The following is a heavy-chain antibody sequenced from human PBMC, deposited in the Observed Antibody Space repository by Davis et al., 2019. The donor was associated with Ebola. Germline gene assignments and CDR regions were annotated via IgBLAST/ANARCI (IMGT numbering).Heavy chain of an antibody. CDR2: ISFYNGKT. D-gene: IGHD3-3*01. J-gene: IGHJ6*02. CDR1: GYTFTSYG. Sequence: AASVKVSCKASGYTFTSYGISWVRQAPGQGLEWMGWISFYNGKTNYAQNLQGRVTMTTDTSTSTAYMELRSLRSDDTAVYYCARGYHISYYDFWSGYSPTTYYGMDVWGQGTTVTVSS. V-gene: IGHV1-18*01. CDR3: ARGYHISYYDFWSGYSPTTYYGMDV.